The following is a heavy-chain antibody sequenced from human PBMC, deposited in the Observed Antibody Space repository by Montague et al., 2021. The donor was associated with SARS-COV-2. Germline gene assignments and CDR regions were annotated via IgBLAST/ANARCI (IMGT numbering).Heavy chain of an antibody. V-gene: IGHV4-38-2*02. CDR2: NYLHGNA. D-gene: IGHD2-21*02. CDR3: ARGRVTRAGFDY. J-gene: IGHJ4*02. CDR1: GYFIGTGYY. Sequence: SETLSLTCSVTGYFIGTGYYWGWIRQSPGKGLEWIGSNYLHGNAYYNPSLNSRVTVSLDTSYNQFSLRLTSVTTSDTAVYYCARGRVTRAGFDYWGQGIRVIVSS.